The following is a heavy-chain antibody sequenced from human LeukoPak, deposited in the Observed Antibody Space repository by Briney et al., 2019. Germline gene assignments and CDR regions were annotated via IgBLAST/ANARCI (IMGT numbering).Heavy chain of an antibody. CDR1: GGSFSGYY. J-gene: IGHJ6*02. D-gene: IGHD6-6*01. Sequence: SETLSLTCAVHGGSFSGYYWSWIRQPPGKGLEWIGEINHSGSTNYNPSLKSRVTISVDTSKNQFSLKLSSVTAADTAVYYCARGFPKRIAARPSYYYYGMDVWGQGTTVTVSS. V-gene: IGHV4-34*01. CDR2: INHSGST. CDR3: ARGFPKRIAARPSYYYYGMDV.